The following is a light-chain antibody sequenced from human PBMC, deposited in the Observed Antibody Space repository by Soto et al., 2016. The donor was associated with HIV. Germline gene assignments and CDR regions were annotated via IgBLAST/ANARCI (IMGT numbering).Light chain of an antibody. Sequence: AIRMTQSPSSFSASTGDRVTITCRASQGISSYLAWYQQKPGKAPKLLIYAASTLQSGVPSRFSGSGSGTDFTLTISCLQSEDFATYYCQQYNSYLYTFGQGPSWR. V-gene: IGKV1-8*01. CDR2: AAS. CDR1: QGISSY. J-gene: IGKJ2*01. CDR3: QQYNSYLYT.